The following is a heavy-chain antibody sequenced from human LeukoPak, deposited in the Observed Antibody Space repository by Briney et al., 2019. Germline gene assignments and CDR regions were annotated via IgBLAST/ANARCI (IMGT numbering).Heavy chain of an antibody. CDR3: ASTPSRWELGYFDY. D-gene: IGHD1-26*01. V-gene: IGHV3-53*05. CDR1: GFIVSSNY. CDR2: IYSAGST. Sequence: GGSLRLSCAASGFIVSSNYLTWVRQAPGKGLEWVSIIYSAGSTYYADSVKGRFTISRDNSKNTLYLQMNSLRAEDTAVYYCASTPSRWELGYFDYWGQGTLVTVSS. J-gene: IGHJ4*02.